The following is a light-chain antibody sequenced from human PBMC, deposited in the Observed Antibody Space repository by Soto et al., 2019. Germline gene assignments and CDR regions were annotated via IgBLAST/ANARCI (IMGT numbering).Light chain of an antibody. Sequence: EIVLTQSPGTLSLSPGERATLSCRASQSVSSSYLAWYQQKPGQAPRLLIYGASSRATGIPDTFSGSGSGTDFTLTISRLEPEDFAVYYWQQYGSSPRTFGPGTKVDIK. CDR3: QQYGSSPRT. V-gene: IGKV3-20*01. CDR2: GAS. CDR1: QSVSSSY. J-gene: IGKJ3*01.